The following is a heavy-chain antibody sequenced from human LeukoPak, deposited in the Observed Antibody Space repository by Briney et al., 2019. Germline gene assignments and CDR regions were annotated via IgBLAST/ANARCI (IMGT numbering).Heavy chain of an antibody. J-gene: IGHJ4*02. CDR3: TTLTSFRELDIFRNY. CDR2: IKRKTDGGTT. D-gene: IGHD1-1*01. V-gene: IGHV3-15*01. CDR1: GFTISTYD. Sequence: GGSLRLSCAASGFTISTYDMSWVRQAPGKGLEWVGRIKRKTDGGTTDYAAPVEGRFTISRDDLKNTLYLQMNSLKTEDTAVYYCTTLTSFRELDIFRNYWGQGTLVTVSS.